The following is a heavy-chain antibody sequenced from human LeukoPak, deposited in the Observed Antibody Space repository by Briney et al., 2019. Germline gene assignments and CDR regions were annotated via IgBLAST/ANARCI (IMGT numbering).Heavy chain of an antibody. J-gene: IGHJ4*02. CDR2: IDSSGDYI. V-gene: IGHV3-21*01. Sequence: PGGSLRLSCAASGFTFSSYSMNWVRQAPGKGLEWVSCIDSSGDYIYYADSMKGRFTISRDNARNSLYLQMNNLRAEDTAVYYCARVGRYCTTTSCYFDFWGQGTLVTVSS. CDR1: GFTFSSYS. CDR3: ARVGRYCTTTSCYFDF. D-gene: IGHD2-2*01.